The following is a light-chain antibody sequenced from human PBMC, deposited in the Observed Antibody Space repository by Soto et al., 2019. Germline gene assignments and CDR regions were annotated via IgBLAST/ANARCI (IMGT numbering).Light chain of an antibody. Sequence: EVVLTQSPGTVSLSPGERATLSCRASQSVSSTYLAWYRHKPGQAPRLLIYGASTRATGIPARFSGSGSGTEFTLTISSLQSEDFAGYYCQQYNNWPRTFGQGTKVDIK. CDR2: GAS. CDR3: QQYNNWPRT. J-gene: IGKJ1*01. V-gene: IGKV3-15*01. CDR1: QSVSST.